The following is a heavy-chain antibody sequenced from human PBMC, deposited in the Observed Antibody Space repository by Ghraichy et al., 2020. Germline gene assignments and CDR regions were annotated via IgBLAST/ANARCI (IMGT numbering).Heavy chain of an antibody. J-gene: IGHJ6*02. CDR2: ISSSSSYI. CDR1: GFTFSSYS. D-gene: IGHD1-26*01. Sequence: GGSLRLTCAASGFTFSSYSMNWVRQAPGKGLEWVSSISSSSSYIYYADSVKGRFTISRDNAKNSLYLQMNSLRAEDTAVYYCARVRIVGATTSGYYYYGMGVWGQGTTVTVSS. V-gene: IGHV3-21*01. CDR3: ARVRIVGATTSGYYYYGMGV.